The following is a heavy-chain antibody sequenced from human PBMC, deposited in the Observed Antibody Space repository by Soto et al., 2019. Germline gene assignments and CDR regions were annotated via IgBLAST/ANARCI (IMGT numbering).Heavy chain of an antibody. Sequence: ASVKVSCKASGYTFTSYYMHWVRQAPGQGLEWMGIINPSGGSTSYAQKFQGRVTMTRDTSTSTVYMELTSVTAADTAVYYCARHGSNWGQGTLVTVYS. CDR3: ARHGSN. J-gene: IGHJ4*02. V-gene: IGHV1-46*01. CDR2: INPSGGST. CDR1: GYTFTSYY.